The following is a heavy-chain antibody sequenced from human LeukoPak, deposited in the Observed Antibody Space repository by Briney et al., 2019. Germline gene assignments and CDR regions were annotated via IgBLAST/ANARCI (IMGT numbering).Heavy chain of an antibody. Sequence: GGSLRLSCAASGFTFSSYGMHWVRQAPGKGLEWVAVIWYDGSNKYYADSVKGRFTISRDNSKNTLYLQMNSLRAEDTAVYSCARPKSFGYCSGGSCYRAPRRYYYGMDVWGQGTTVTVSS. CDR1: GFTFSSYG. CDR3: ARPKSFGYCSGGSCYRAPRRYYYGMDV. D-gene: IGHD2-15*01. CDR2: IWYDGSNK. J-gene: IGHJ6*02. V-gene: IGHV3-33*08.